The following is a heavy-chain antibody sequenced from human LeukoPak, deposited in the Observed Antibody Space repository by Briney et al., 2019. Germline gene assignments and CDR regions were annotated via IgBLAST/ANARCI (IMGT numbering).Heavy chain of an antibody. D-gene: IGHD3-10*01. CDR2: INPNSGGT. J-gene: IGHJ4*02. CDR1: GYTFTGYY. CDR3: AREGWWVRGVIIPFDY. Sequence: GASVKVSCKASGYTFTGYYMHWVRQAPGQGREWMGRINPNSGGTNYAQKFQGRVTMTRDTSISTAYMELSRLRSDDTAVYYCAREGWWVRGVIIPFDYWGQGTLVTVSS. V-gene: IGHV1-2*06.